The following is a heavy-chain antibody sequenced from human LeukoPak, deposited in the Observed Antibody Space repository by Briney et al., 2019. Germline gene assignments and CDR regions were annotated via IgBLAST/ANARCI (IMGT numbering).Heavy chain of an antibody. J-gene: IGHJ4*02. CDR1: GFTFNTFW. Sequence: PGGSLRLSCAASGFTFNTFWMSWVRQAPGKGLEWVANINQDGTENHYVDSVKGRFTISRDNAKNSLYLQMNSLRAEDTAVYYCARVGRDTAMVWGQGTLVTVSS. V-gene: IGHV3-7*01. CDR2: INQDGTEN. D-gene: IGHD5-18*01. CDR3: ARVGRDTAMV.